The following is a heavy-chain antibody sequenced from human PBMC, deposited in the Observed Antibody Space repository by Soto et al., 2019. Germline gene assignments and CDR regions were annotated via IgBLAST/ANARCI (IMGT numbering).Heavy chain of an antibody. CDR2: ISSSSSYT. CDR3: ASDRCSGSSLDY. V-gene: IGHV3-11*05. J-gene: IGHJ4*02. Sequence: QVQLVESGGGLVKPGGSLRLSCAASGFTFSDYYMSWIRQAPGKGLEWVSYISSSSSYTNYADSVKGRFTISRDNAKNSLYLQMNSWRAEDTAVYYFASDRCSGSSLDYWGQGTLVTVSS. D-gene: IGHD3-10*02. CDR1: GFTFSDYY.